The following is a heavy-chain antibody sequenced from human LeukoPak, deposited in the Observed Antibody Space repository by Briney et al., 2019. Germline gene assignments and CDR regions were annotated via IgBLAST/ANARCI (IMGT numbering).Heavy chain of an antibody. Sequence: ASVKVSCKASGGTFSSYAISWVRQAPGQGLEWMGRIIPILGIANYAQKFQGRVTITADKSTSTAYMELSSLRSEDTAVYYCAKDTIAVAGTIDYWGQGTLVTVSS. CDR3: AKDTIAVAGTIDY. CDR2: IIPILGIA. V-gene: IGHV1-69*04. J-gene: IGHJ4*02. CDR1: GGTFSSYA. D-gene: IGHD6-19*01.